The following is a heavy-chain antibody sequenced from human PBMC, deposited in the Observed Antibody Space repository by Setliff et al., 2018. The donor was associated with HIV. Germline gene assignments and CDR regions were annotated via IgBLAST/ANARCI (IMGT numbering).Heavy chain of an antibody. CDR3: EREACSGGTCHDHGY. V-gene: IGHV4-59*11. CDR2: IYYDGST. J-gene: IGHJ4*02. Sequence: SETLSLTCTISGGSISLHYWSWIRQPPGKGLEWIGTIYYDGSTIYDPSLKSRITISVDTSKNTLYLQMNSLTTEDTAVYYCEREACSGGTCHDHGYWGQGTLVTVSS. D-gene: IGHD2-15*01. CDR1: GGSISLHY.